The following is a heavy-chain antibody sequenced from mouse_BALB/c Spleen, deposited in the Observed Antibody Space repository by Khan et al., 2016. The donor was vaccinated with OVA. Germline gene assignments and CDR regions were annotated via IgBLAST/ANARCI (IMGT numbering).Heavy chain of an antibody. CDR1: GYSFTNYW. CDR3: ARSYDSFYFDY. V-gene: IGHV1-5*01. CDR2: IYPGNSDT. Sequence: EVQLQESGTVPARPGASVKMSCKASGYSFTNYWMHWVKQRPGQVLEWIGTIYPGNSDTRYNQKFKDKAKLTAVTSASTAYMDLSSLTSEDSADYYCARSYDSFYFDYWGQGSTLTVSS. D-gene: IGHD2-4*01. J-gene: IGHJ2*01.